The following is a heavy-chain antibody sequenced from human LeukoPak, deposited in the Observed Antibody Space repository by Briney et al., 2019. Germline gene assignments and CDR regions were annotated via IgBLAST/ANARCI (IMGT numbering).Heavy chain of an antibody. CDR3: ARGSTRYFDWSKYYYYMDV. Sequence: ASVKVSCKASGYTFTSYDINWVRQATGQGLEWMGWMNPNSGNTGYAQKFQGRVTITRNTSISTAYMELSSLRSEDTAVYYCARGSTRYFDWSKYYYYMDVWGKGTTVTISS. CDR1: GYTFTSYD. D-gene: IGHD3-9*01. CDR2: MNPNSGNT. V-gene: IGHV1-8*03. J-gene: IGHJ6*03.